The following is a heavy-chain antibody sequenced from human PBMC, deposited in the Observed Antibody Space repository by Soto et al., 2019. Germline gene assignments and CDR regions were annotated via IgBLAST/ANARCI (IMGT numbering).Heavy chain of an antibody. CDR2: IYTSGST. Sequence: TLSLTCTVSGGSISSYYWSWIRQPAGKGLEWIGRIYTSGSTNYNPSLKSRVTMSVDTSKNQFSLKLSSVTAADTAVYYCARVAPTACYGGSHYYGMDVWGQGXTVTVSS. J-gene: IGHJ6*02. V-gene: IGHV4-4*07. CDR3: ARVAPTACYGGSHYYGMDV. D-gene: IGHD2-15*01. CDR1: GGSISSYY.